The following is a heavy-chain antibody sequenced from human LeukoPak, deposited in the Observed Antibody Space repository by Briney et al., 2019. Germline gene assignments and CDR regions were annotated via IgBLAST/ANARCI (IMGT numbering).Heavy chain of an antibody. CDR2: ISGSGGST. CDR1: GFTFSSYA. CDR3: AKDRQSYSYGYGY. J-gene: IGHJ4*02. V-gene: IGHV3-23*01. Sequence: GGSLRLSCAASGFTFSSYAMSWVRQVPGKGLEWVSAISGSGGSTYYADSVKGRFTISRDNSKNTLYLQMNSLRAEDTAVYYCAKDRQSYSYGYGYWGQGTLVTVSS. D-gene: IGHD5-18*01.